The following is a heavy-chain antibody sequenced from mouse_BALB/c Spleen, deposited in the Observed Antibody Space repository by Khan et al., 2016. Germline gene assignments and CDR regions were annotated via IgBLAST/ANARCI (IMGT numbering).Heavy chain of an antibody. Sequence: VQLQESGAELMKPGASVKISCKATGYRFSSYWIEWLKQRPGHGLEWIGEILPGNGSTNYNEKFKGKATFTADTSSNTAYMQLSSLTSEDSAVYYCARGAALLENAMDYWGQGTSATVSS. D-gene: IGHD2-10*01. CDR2: ILPGNGST. CDR1: GYRFSSYW. V-gene: IGHV1-9*01. CDR3: ARGAALLENAMDY. J-gene: IGHJ4*01.